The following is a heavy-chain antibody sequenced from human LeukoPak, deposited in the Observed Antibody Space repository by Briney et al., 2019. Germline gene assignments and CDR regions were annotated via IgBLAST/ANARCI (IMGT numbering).Heavy chain of an antibody. V-gene: IGHV3-9*01. J-gene: IGHJ4*02. CDR2: ISWNSGRK. CDR1: GFTFDDYA. D-gene: IGHD2-15*01. Sequence: PGRSLRLSCAASGFTFDDYAMHWVRQAPGKGLEWVSGISWNSGRKGYADSVKGRFTISRDDAKTSVYLQLSSLRAEDTAVYYCAKNKGWELPAELDSWGQGALVIVSS. CDR3: AKNKGWELPAELDS.